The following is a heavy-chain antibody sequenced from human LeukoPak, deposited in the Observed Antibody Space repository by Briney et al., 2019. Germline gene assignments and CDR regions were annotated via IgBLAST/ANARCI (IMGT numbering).Heavy chain of an antibody. CDR2: ISGSGGST. Sequence: GGSLRLSCAASGFTFSSYAMSWVRQAPGKGLEWVSAISGSGGSTYYADSAKGRFTISRDNSKNALYLQMNSLRAEDTAVYYCAKDLHCSSTSCYRDFYYYYGMDVWGQGTTVTVSS. J-gene: IGHJ6*02. CDR1: GFTFSSYA. D-gene: IGHD2-2*02. CDR3: AKDLHCSSTSCYRDFYYYYGMDV. V-gene: IGHV3-23*01.